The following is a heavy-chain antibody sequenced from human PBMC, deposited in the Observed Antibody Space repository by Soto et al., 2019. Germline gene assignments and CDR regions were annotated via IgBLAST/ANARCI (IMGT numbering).Heavy chain of an antibody. V-gene: IGHV3-21*01. D-gene: IGHD6-19*01. CDR3: ARARAVAGTVYFDY. J-gene: IGHJ4*02. CDR1: GFTFSSYS. Sequence: EVQLVESGGGLVKPGGSLRLSCAASGFTFSSYSMNWVRQAPGKGLEWVSSISSSSSYIYYGDSVKGRFTISRDNAKNSLYLQMNSLRAEDTAVYYCARARAVAGTVYFDYWGQGTLVTVSS. CDR2: ISSSSSYI.